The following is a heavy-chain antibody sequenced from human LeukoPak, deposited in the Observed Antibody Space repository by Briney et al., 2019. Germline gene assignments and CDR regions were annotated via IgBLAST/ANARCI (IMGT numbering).Heavy chain of an antibody. CDR1: GYFINSNYY. Sequence: SETRSLTCTVSGYFINSNYYWGWIRQPPGKGLEWIATISHSGSTYYNPSLKSRVTISVETSKNQFSLKLSSVTAADTAVYYCARINTIMATFDYWGQGTLVTVSS. CDR3: ARINTIMATFDY. V-gene: IGHV4-38-2*02. D-gene: IGHD5-24*01. CDR2: ISHSGST. J-gene: IGHJ4*02.